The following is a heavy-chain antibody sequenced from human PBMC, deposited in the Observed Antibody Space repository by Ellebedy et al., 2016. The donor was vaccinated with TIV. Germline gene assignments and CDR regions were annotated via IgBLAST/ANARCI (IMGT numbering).Heavy chain of an antibody. D-gene: IGHD1-1*01. Sequence: GGSLRLSCVGSGFTFSDFSMNWVRQAPGKGLEWVALISTRGTYIHYADSVKGRFTISRDNARSSLYLQMNSLRAEDTAVYYCAGRAYNWNDGSLFDYWGRGTLVTVSS. V-gene: IGHV3-21*04. CDR1: GFTFSDFS. CDR2: ISTRGTYI. J-gene: IGHJ4*02. CDR3: AGRAYNWNDGSLFDY.